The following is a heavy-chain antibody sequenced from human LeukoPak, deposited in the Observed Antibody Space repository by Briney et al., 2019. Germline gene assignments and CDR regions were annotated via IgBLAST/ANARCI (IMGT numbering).Heavy chain of an antibody. V-gene: IGHV4-39*01. D-gene: IGHD2-15*01. CDR3: ARHRRDYCSGGRCYSRGGYWFDP. J-gene: IGHJ5*02. CDR2: IYYSGST. CDR1: RASISSSSYY. Sequence: SETLSLSCTVSRASISSSSYYWGWIRQPPGKGLEWIGRIYYSGSTYYNPSLKSRVTISVDTSKNQFSLKLSSVTAADTAVYYCARHRRDYCSGGRCYSRGGYWFDPWGQGTLVTVSS.